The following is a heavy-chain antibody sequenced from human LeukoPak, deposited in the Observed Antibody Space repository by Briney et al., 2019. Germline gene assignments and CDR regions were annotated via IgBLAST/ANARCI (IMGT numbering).Heavy chain of an antibody. CDR1: GGSIRSYY. Sequence: PSETLSLTCTVSGGSIRSYYWSWIRQPPGKGLEWIGYNYTSGSTNYNPSLKSRVTISVDPSKIQFSLKLSSVTAADTAVYYCASTVSGLDAFDIWGQGTMVTVSS. CDR2: NYTSGST. D-gene: IGHD1-14*01. V-gene: IGHV4-4*09. J-gene: IGHJ3*02. CDR3: ASTVSGLDAFDI.